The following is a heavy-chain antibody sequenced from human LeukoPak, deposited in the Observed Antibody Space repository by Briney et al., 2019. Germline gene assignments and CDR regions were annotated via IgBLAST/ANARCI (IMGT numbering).Heavy chain of an antibody. CDR2: IYPGDSDT. J-gene: IGHJ3*02. V-gene: IGHV5-51*01. CDR1: GYSFTSYW. CDR3: ASRLRRPAQVNAFDI. Sequence: GESLKISCKGSGYSFTSYWIGWVRQMPGKGLEWMGIIYPGDSDTRYSPSFQGQVTISADKSISTAYLQWSSLKASDTAMYYCASRLRRPAQVNAFDIWGQGTMVTVSS. D-gene: IGHD1-1*01.